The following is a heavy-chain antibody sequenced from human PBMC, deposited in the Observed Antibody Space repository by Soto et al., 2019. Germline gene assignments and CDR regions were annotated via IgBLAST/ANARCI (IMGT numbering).Heavy chain of an antibody. CDR3: ARDRPPPYGGTPFDY. D-gene: IGHD4-17*01. Sequence: QVQLVQSGAEVKKPGASVKVSCTASGYTFTSQGISWVRQAPGQGLEWMGWISTYNGNTNYAQKLQRRVTMATDTPTRAADMEPRRPRPDDTAVYSFARDRPPPYGGTPFDYRGQGTLVTVSS. V-gene: IGHV1-18*01. J-gene: IGHJ4*02. CDR2: ISTYNGNT. CDR1: GYTFTSQG.